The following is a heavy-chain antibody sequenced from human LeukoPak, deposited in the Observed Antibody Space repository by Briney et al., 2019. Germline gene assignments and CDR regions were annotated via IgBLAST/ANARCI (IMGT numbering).Heavy chain of an antibody. Sequence: PGGSLRLSCAASGFTFSSYAMSWVRQAPGKGLEWVSAISGSGGSTYYADSVKGRFTISRDNSKNTLYLQMNNLRAEDTAVYYCAKGHSSGYWSPTLHWGQGTLVTVSS. V-gene: IGHV3-23*01. D-gene: IGHD3-22*01. J-gene: IGHJ4*02. CDR2: ISGSGGST. CDR1: GFTFSSYA. CDR3: AKGHSSGYWSPTLH.